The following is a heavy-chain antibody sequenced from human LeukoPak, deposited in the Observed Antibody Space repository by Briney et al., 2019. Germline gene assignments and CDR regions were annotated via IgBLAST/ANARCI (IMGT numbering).Heavy chain of an antibody. D-gene: IGHD5-24*01. Sequence: SETLSLTCTVSGGSISVGTYYWSWIRQPPGKGLEWIGYIYYSGSTYHNPSLKSRVSISVDTSKNQFSLKLSSVTAADTAVFYXXXDRDGYNLDAFDIWGXGTMVTXSS. CDR3: XXDRDGYNLDAFDI. J-gene: IGHJ3*02. V-gene: IGHV4-30-4*08. CDR1: GGSISVGTYY. CDR2: IYYSGST.